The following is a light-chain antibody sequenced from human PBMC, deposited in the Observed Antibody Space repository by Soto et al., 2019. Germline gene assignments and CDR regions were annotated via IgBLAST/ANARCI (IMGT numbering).Light chain of an antibody. J-gene: IGKJ1*01. V-gene: IGKV1-5*03. CDR3: QQYNSYSWT. CDR1: QSISSW. CDR2: KAS. Sequence: DIQMTQSPSTLSASVGDRVTITCRASQSISSWLAWYQQKPGKAPKLLIYKASSLESGVPSRLSGSGSGTEFTLTISSLQPDDFATYYCQQYNSYSWTFGQGTKVDIX.